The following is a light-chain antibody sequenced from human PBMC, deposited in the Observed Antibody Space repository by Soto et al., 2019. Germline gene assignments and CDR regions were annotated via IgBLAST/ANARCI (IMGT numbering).Light chain of an antibody. CDR2: EVT. CDR1: SSDVGGYNY. V-gene: IGLV2-14*01. Sequence: QSALTQPASVSGSPGQSVTISCTGNSSDVGGYNYVSWYQQHPGKAPKLMIYEVTNRPSGVSTRFSGSKSGNTASLTISGLQTEDEADYYCSSYTRTRTLVFGYGTKLTVL. J-gene: IGLJ1*01. CDR3: SSYTRTRTLV.